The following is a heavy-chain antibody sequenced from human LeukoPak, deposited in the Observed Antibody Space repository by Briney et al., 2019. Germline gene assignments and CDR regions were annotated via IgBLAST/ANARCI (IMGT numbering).Heavy chain of an antibody. CDR1: GYTFTSYY. CDR3: ARDTRPYDYVWGSYRLERYFDY. Sequence: ASVKVSCKASGYTFTSYYMHWVRQAPGQGLEWMGIINPSGGSTSYAQKFQGRVTMTRDTSTSTVYMELSSLRSEDTAVYYCARDTRPYDYVWGSYRLERYFDYWGQGTLVTVSS. J-gene: IGHJ4*02. CDR2: INPSGGST. V-gene: IGHV1-46*01. D-gene: IGHD3-16*02.